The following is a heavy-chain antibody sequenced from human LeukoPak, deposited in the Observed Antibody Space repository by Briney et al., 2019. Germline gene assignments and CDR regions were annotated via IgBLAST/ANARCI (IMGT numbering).Heavy chain of an antibody. Sequence: GGSLRLSCAASGFTFSDYYMSWIRQAPGKGLEWISYISTSGSTIYYADSVKGRFTISRDNAKNSLYLQMNSLRAEDTAVYYCARDGDGYNYRLDYWGQGTLVTVSS. CDR2: ISTSGSTI. CDR1: GFTFSDYY. D-gene: IGHD5-24*01. V-gene: IGHV3-11*01. J-gene: IGHJ4*02. CDR3: ARDGDGYNYRLDY.